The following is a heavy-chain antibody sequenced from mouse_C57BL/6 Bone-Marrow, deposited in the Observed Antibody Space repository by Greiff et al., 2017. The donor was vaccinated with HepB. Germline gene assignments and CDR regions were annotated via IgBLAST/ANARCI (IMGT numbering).Heavy chain of an antibody. Sequence: VQLQESDAELVKPGASVKISCKVSGYTFTDHTIHWMKQRPEQGLEWIGYIYPRDGSTKYNEKFKGKATLTADKSSSTAYMQLNSLTSEDSAVYFCARRTVVAGAPYYAMDYWGQGTSVTVSS. V-gene: IGHV1-78*01. CDR1: GYTFTDHT. CDR3: ARRTVVAGAPYYAMDY. D-gene: IGHD1-1*01. J-gene: IGHJ4*01. CDR2: IYPRDGST.